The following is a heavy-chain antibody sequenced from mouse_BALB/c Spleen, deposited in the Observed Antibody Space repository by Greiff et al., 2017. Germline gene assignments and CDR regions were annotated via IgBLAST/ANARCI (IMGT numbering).Heavy chain of an antibody. CDR2: IDPETGGT. CDR1: GYTFTDYE. D-gene: IGHD2-12*01. Sequence: VQLQQSGAELVRPGASVTLSCKASGYTFTDYEMHWVKQTPVHGLEWIGAIDPETGGTAYNQKFKGKATLTADKSSSTAYMELRSLTSEDSAVYYCTRRDYRFAYWGQGTLVTVSA. J-gene: IGHJ3*01. CDR3: TRRDYRFAY. V-gene: IGHV1-15*01.